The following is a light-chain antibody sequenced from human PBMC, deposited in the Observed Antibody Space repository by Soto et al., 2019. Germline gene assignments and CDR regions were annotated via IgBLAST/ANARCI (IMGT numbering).Light chain of an antibody. CDR2: DAS. CDR1: QTISTY. V-gene: IGKV1-39*01. Sequence: DIQMTQSPPSLSASVGDRVTITCRASQTISTYLNWYQQKPGKAPRLLIYDASSLISGVPSRFSGSGSGTDFTLTIASLQPEDFSTYYCQQSDSTPYTFGQGTKVEI. CDR3: QQSDSTPYT. J-gene: IGKJ2*01.